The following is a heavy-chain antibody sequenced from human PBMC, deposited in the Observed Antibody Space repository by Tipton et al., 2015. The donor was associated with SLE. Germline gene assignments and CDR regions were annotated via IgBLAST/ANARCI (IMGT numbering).Heavy chain of an antibody. CDR1: GGSFSSYY. CDR3: AREREYYDSSGYLEGYFDY. Sequence: LRLSCAVYGGSFSSYYWSWIRQPPGKGLEWIGYIYYSGSTNYNPSLKSRVTISVDTSKNQFSLKLSSVTAADTAVYYCAREREYYDSSGYLEGYFDYWGQGTLVTVSS. D-gene: IGHD3-22*01. CDR2: IYYSGST. J-gene: IGHJ4*02. V-gene: IGHV4-59*01.